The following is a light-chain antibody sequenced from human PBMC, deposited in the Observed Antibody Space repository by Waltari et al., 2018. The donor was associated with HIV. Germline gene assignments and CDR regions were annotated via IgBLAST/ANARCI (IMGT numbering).Light chain of an antibody. V-gene: IGLV1-47*01. CDR3: AAWDDSLSGYV. Sequence: QSVMTQPPSASGTPGQRVTTSCSGRSPRLRSHSVYWNQQLPGKAPKLLIYRNNQRPSGVPDRFSGSKSGTSASLAISGLRSEDEAYYYCAAWDDSLSGYVFGTGTKVTVL. J-gene: IGLJ1*01. CDR2: RNN. CDR1: SPRLRSHS.